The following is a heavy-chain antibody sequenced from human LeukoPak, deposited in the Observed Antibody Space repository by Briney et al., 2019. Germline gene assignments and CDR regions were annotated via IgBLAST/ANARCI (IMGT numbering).Heavy chain of an antibody. V-gene: IGHV3-33*01. CDR3: ARDSKPYLGRDCVIDY. CDR2: IWFDGGNK. J-gene: IGHJ4*02. Sequence: PGGSLRLSCAASASTFSSYGMHWVRQAPGKGLEWVALIWFDGGNKYYADSVKGRFTVSRDNSKNTLYLQMNSLRAEDTAVYFCARDSKPYLGRDCVIDYWGQGNLVTVSS. D-gene: IGHD2-21*02. CDR1: ASTFSSYG.